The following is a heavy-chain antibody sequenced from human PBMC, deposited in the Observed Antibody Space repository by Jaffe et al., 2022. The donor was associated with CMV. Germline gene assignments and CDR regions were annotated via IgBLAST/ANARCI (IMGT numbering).Heavy chain of an antibody. CDR2: ISSSGSTI. D-gene: IGHD1-26*01. CDR1: GFTFSSYE. V-gene: IGHV3-48*03. Sequence: EVQLVESGGGLVQPGGSLRLSCAASGFTFSSYEMNWVRQAPGKGLEWVSYISSSGSTIYYADSVKGRFTISRDNAKNSLYLQMNSLRAEDTAVYYCARVQVEATWDGYRPGYYYYYMDVWGKGTTVTVSS. CDR3: ARVQVEATWDGYRPGYYYYYMDV. J-gene: IGHJ6*03.